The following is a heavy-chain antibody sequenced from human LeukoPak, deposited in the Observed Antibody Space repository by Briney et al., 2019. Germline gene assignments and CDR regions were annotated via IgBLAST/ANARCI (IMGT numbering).Heavy chain of an antibody. CDR1: GGSITSSSYY. D-gene: IGHD3-10*01. CDR2: IYTSGST. J-gene: IGHJ4*02. V-gene: IGHV4-61*02. CDR3: ARDRYYYGSGSYLLDY. Sequence: PSETLSLTCTVSGGSITSSSYYWSWIRQPAGKGLEWIGRIYTSGSTNYNPSLKSRVTMSVDTSKNQFSLKLSSVTAADTAVYYCARDRYYYGSGSYLLDYWGQGTLVTVSS.